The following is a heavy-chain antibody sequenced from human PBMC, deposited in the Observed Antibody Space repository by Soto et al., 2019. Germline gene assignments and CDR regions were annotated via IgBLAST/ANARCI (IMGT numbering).Heavy chain of an antibody. V-gene: IGHV1-18*01. CDR2: ISAYNGNT. CDR1: GYTFTSYG. J-gene: IGHJ3*02. Sequence: QVQLVQSGAEVKKPGASVKVSCKASGYTFTSYGISWVRQAPGQGLEWMGWISAYNGNTSYAQKLQGRVTMTTDTSTSTAYMELRSLRSDDTAVYYCARPIYDLTGEETDAFDIWGQGTMVTVSS. D-gene: IGHD7-27*01. CDR3: ARPIYDLTGEETDAFDI.